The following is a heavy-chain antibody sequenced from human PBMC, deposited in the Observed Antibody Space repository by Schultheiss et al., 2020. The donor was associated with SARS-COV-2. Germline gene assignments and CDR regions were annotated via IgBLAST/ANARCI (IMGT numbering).Heavy chain of an antibody. CDR1: GYTFANFW. CDR2: IYPGDSDT. CDR3: ARHEDGAPFDY. V-gene: IGHV5-51*01. J-gene: IGHJ4*02. Sequence: GGSLRLSCKGSGYTFANFWIAWVRQMPGKGLEWVGIIYPGDSDTRYNPSFQGQVTISADKSISTAYLQWSSLKASDTAMYYCARHEDGAPFDYWGQGTLVTVSS. D-gene: IGHD1-26*01.